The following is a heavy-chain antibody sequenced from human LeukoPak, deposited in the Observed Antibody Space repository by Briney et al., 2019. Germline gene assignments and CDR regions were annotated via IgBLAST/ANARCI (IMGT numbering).Heavy chain of an antibody. Sequence: AGGSLRLSCAASGFTFSSYAMSWVRQAPGKGLEWVGFIRSKAYGGTTEYAASVKGRFTISRDDSKSIAYLQMNSLKTEDTAVYYCTRERHDFWSGYYYSYYFDYWGQGTLVTVSS. V-gene: IGHV3-49*04. CDR1: GFTFSSYA. J-gene: IGHJ4*02. CDR3: TRERHDFWSGYYYSYYFDY. CDR2: IRSKAYGGTT. D-gene: IGHD3-3*01.